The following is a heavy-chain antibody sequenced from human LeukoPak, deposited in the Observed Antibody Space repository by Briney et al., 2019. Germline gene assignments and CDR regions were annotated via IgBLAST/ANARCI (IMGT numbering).Heavy chain of an antibody. CDR3: ARAPSTTLRFFDY. CDR1: GYSFTSSW. D-gene: IGHD4-17*01. Sequence: GESLKISCKGSGYSFTSSWIGWVRQMPGKGLEWMGRIDPSDSYTNYSPSFQGHVTISADKSISTAYLHWSSLKASDTAMYYCARAPSTTLRFFDYWAQGTLVTVSS. V-gene: IGHV5-10-1*01. CDR2: IDPSDSYT. J-gene: IGHJ4*02.